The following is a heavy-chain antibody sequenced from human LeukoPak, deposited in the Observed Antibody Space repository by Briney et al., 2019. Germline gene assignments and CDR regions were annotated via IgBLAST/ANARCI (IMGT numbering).Heavy chain of an antibody. D-gene: IGHD1-26*01. CDR2: IKQDGSEK. Sequence: GGSLRLSCAASGFTFSSYWMSWVRQAPGKGLEGVANIKQDGSEKYYVDSVKGRFTISRDNAKNSLYLQMNSLRSEDTAVYYCARAVGALNAFDIWGQGTMVTVSS. J-gene: IGHJ3*02. CDR3: ARAVGALNAFDI. V-gene: IGHV3-7*03. CDR1: GFTFSSYW.